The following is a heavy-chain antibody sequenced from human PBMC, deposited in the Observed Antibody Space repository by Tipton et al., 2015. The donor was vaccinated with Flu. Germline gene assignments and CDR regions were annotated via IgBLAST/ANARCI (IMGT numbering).Heavy chain of an antibody. D-gene: IGHD1-26*01. Sequence: TLSLTCTVSGGSISSSAYYWGWIRQTPGKGLEWIGNIYYSGNTNYNPSLQSRVTMSVDTSRNQFSLSLTSVTAADAAIYYCARSGSYHHYYFDLWGRGTLVSVSS. J-gene: IGHJ2*01. CDR2: IYYSGNT. CDR1: GGSISSSAYY. CDR3: ARSGSYHHYYFDL. V-gene: IGHV4-61*05.